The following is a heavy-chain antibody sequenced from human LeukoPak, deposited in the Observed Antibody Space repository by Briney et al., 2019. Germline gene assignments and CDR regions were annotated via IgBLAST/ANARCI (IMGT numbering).Heavy chain of an antibody. J-gene: IGHJ4*02. CDR1: GFTFSSFP. Sequence: GGSLRHSCAASGFTFSSFPMIWVRQAPGKGLEWVSAISASGGSTNYADSVKGRFTISRDNSKNTLYPQMNSLRAEDTAVYYCAKDRGYWGQGTLVTVSS. CDR3: AKDRGY. V-gene: IGHV3-23*01. CDR2: ISASGGST.